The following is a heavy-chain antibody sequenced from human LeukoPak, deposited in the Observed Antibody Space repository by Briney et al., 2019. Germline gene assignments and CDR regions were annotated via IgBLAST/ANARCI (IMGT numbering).Heavy chain of an antibody. CDR1: GFTFSSYA. CDR2: IKQDGSEK. Sequence: PGGSLRLSCAASGFTFSSYAMSWVRQAPGKGLEWVANIKQDGSEKYYVDSVKGRFTISRDNAKNSLYLQMNSLRAEDTAVYYCAREDIVVVPAVHYYYYYYMDVWGKGTTVTVSS. V-gene: IGHV3-7*01. CDR3: AREDIVVVPAVHYYYYYYMDV. J-gene: IGHJ6*03. D-gene: IGHD2-2*01.